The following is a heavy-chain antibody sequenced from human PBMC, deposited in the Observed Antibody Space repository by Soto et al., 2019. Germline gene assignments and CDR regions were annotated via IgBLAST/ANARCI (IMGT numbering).Heavy chain of an antibody. J-gene: IGHJ4*02. D-gene: IGHD5-12*01. CDR2: ISSSSSYI. CDR1: GDRVSIYS. Sequence: CASCGDRVSIYSMSGLRKDPGTGREWVSSISSSSSYIYYADSVKGRFTISRDNAKNSLYLQMNSLRAEDTAVYYCARERANGGYDFDARGQRTLVPVSS. V-gene: IGHV3-21*01. CDR3: ARERANGGYDFDA.